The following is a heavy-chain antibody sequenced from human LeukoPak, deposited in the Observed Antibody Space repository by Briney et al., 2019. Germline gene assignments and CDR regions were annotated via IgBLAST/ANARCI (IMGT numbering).Heavy chain of an antibody. CDR3: ARDRAVALPTYHYYMDV. CDR2: ISHTGSIE. D-gene: IGHD2-15*01. J-gene: IGHJ6*03. Sequence: GRSLRLSCAASGFTFTTYVMHWVRQAPGKGLEWVAVISHTGSIETYADSVKGRFTISRDNSKNTVYLQMNSLKTEDTAVYYCARDRAVALPTYHYYMDVWGKGTTVTVSS. CDR1: GFTFTTYV. V-gene: IGHV3-30*04.